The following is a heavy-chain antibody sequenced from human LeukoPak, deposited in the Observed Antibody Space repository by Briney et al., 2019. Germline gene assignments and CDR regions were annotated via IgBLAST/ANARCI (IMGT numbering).Heavy chain of an antibody. V-gene: IGHV3-23*01. CDR1: GFTFSNYG. Sequence: GGSLRLSCTASGFTFSNYGMSWVRQAPGKGLEWVSGISGSGGSTYYADSVKGRFTISRDNVKNTLYLQMNSLRAEDTAVYYCAHGSMYQLDYWGQGTLVTVSS. CDR2: ISGSGGST. D-gene: IGHD2-2*01. CDR3: AHGSMYQLDY. J-gene: IGHJ4*02.